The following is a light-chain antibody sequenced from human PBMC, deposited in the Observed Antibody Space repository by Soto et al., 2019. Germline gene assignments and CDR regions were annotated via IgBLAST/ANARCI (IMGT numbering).Light chain of an antibody. CDR3: QRYDNSIT. Sequence: EIVLTQSPGTLSLSPGETATLSCRASQSVSSNNLAWYHQKTGQTPSLLIYGASTRATGIPDRFSGSRSGTDFTLTISRLEPEDFTVYYCQRYDNSITVGQGTRLEIE. V-gene: IGKV3-20*01. CDR1: QSVSSNN. CDR2: GAS. J-gene: IGKJ5*01.